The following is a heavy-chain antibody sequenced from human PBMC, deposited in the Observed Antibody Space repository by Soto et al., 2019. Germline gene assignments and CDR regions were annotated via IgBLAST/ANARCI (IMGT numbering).Heavy chain of an antibody. J-gene: IGHJ6*02. D-gene: IGHD2-8*01. CDR2: IFHSGNT. CDR3: ARRTWGMDV. V-gene: IGHV4-4*02. Sequence: QVQLQESGPGMVEPSGTLSLTCAVSSGSIDTTNWWSWVRQPPGKGLEWIGEIFHSGNTYYNPSLASRVTISVDTSKNQFSLNLRSVTAAATAVYYSARRTWGMDVWGQGTTVTVSS. CDR1: SGSIDTTNW.